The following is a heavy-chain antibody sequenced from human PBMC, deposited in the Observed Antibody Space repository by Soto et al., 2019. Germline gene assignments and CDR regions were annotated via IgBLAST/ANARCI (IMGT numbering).Heavy chain of an antibody. V-gene: IGHV4-31*03. CDR2: IYYSGST. D-gene: IGHD3-22*01. Sequence: PSETLSLTCTVSGGSISSGGYYWSWIRQHPGKGLEWIGYIYYSGSTYYNPSLKSRVTISVDTSKNQFSLKLSSVTAADTAVYYCARDSPPYYYDSSGYPVNYFDYWGQGTLVTVSS. CDR1: GGSISSGGYY. J-gene: IGHJ4*02. CDR3: ARDSPPYYYDSSGYPVNYFDY.